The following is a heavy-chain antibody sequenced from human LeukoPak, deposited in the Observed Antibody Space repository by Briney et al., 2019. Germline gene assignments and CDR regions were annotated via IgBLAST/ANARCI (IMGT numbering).Heavy chain of an antibody. CDR3: AKTKGGKEAFDN. CDR2: IYYTGST. D-gene: IGHD1-26*01. Sequence: SETLSLTCTVSGGSISSSYYWGWIRQPPGKGLEWIGSIYYTGSTYSNPSLKSRVTISVDTSRNQFSLKLSSVTAADTAVYYCAKTKGGKEAFDNLGQGTMVSVSS. CDR1: GGSISSSYY. V-gene: IGHV4-39*01. J-gene: IGHJ3*02.